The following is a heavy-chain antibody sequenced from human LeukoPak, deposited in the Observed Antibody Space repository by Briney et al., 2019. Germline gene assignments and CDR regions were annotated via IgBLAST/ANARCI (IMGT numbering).Heavy chain of an antibody. J-gene: IGHJ1*01. Sequence: GGSLRLSCAASGFTFSSYAMHWVREAPGKGLEWVAAISHDGSNKYHADSVKGRFTISRDNSKNTVYLQMNSLRAEDTAVYFCAGSPKYSSSWFEYFQHWGQGTLVTVSS. CDR2: ISHDGSNK. V-gene: IGHV3-30*01. CDR1: GFTFSSYA. D-gene: IGHD6-13*01. CDR3: AGSPKYSSSWFEYFQH.